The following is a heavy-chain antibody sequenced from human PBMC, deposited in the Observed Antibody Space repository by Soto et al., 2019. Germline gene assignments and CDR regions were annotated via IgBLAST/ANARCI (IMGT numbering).Heavy chain of an antibody. V-gene: IGHV1-69*01. J-gene: IGHJ4*02. CDR3: ARDTRYSSGWSPYYFDY. D-gene: IGHD6-19*01. Sequence: QVQLVQSGADVKKPGSSVKVSCKASGGSFTSYAISWVRQAPGQGLEWMGGIIPNFGTANYAQKFQGRVTITADESTSTAYMELSSLRSEDTAVYYCARDTRYSSGWSPYYFDYWGQGTLVTVSS. CDR2: IIPNFGTA. CDR1: GGSFTSYA.